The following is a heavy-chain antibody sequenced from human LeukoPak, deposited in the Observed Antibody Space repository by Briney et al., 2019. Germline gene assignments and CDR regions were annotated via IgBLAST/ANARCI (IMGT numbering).Heavy chain of an antibody. Sequence: GGSLRLSCAASGFTFSSYSMNWVRQAPGKGLEWVSSISSSSSYIYYADSVKGRFTISRDNSKNTLYLQMNSLRAEDTAVYYCAKDPERWLQLRTLGIYYFDYWGQGTLVTVSS. V-gene: IGHV3-21*01. J-gene: IGHJ4*02. CDR2: ISSSSSYI. CDR3: AKDPERWLQLRTLGIYYFDY. CDR1: GFTFSSYS. D-gene: IGHD5-24*01.